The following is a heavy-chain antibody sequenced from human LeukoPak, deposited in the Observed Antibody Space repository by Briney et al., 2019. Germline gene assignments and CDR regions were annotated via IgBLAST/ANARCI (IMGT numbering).Heavy chain of an antibody. CDR2: INHSGST. J-gene: IGHJ5*02. Sequence: SETLSLTCAVYGGSFSGHYWSWIRQPPGKGLEWIGEINHSGSTNYNPSLKSRVTISVDTSKNQFSLKLSSVTAADTAVYYCAREMYGRGVSDTNWFDPWGQGTLVTVSS. V-gene: IGHV4-34*01. CDR1: GGSFSGHY. D-gene: IGHD3-10*01. CDR3: AREMYGRGVSDTNWFDP.